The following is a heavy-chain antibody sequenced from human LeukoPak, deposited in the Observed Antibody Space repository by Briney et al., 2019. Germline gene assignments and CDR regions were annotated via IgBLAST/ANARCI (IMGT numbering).Heavy chain of an antibody. J-gene: IGHJ6*03. V-gene: IGHV3-33*06. D-gene: IGHD3-22*01. Sequence: GGSLRLSCAASGFTFSRYGIHWVRQAPGKGLGWVAIIWSDGNNRHYADSVKGRFTISRDNSKNTMSLQMNSLRAEDTAVYYCAKDGDAAYYYDGSGRENYFYYYMDVWGKGTTVTVSS. CDR2: IWSDGNNR. CDR3: AKDGDAAYYYDGSGRENYFYYYMDV. CDR1: GFTFSRYG.